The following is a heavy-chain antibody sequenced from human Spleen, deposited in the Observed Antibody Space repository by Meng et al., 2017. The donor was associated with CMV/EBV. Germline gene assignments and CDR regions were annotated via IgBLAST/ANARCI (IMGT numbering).Heavy chain of an antibody. Sequence: GESLKISCAASGFTFSSYGMHWVRQAPGKGLEWVAFIRYDGSNEYYAASVRGRFTISRDNSKNALFLQMNSLRAEDTAVYYCAKSDYPYSFDHWGQGTLVTVSS. D-gene: IGHD3-10*01. CDR3: AKSDYPYSFDH. CDR2: IRYDGSNE. V-gene: IGHV3-30*02. CDR1: GFTFSSYG. J-gene: IGHJ4*02.